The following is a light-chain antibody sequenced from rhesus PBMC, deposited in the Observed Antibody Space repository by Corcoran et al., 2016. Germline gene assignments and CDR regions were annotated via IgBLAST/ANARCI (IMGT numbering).Light chain of an antibody. Sequence: QVILTQSPATLSLSPGERATLSCRASQSVSSYLACYQQKPGQAPRLLIHGASSRATGIPDRFSGSGSGTEFTLTISSLEPEDFTVYYCQKYSSSPFTFGPGTKLDIK. CDR2: GAS. CDR1: QSVSSY. V-gene: IGKV3-53*01. CDR3: QKYSSSPFT. J-gene: IGKJ3*01.